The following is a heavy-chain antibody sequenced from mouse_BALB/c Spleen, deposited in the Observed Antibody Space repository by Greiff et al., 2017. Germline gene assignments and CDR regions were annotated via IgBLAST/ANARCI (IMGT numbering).Heavy chain of an antibody. V-gene: IGHV1-15*01. CDR2: IDPETGGT. CDR1: GYTFTDYE. Sequence: QVQLQQSGAELVRPGASVTLSCKASGYTFTDYEMHWVKQTPVHGLEWIGAIDPETGGTAYNQKFKGKATLTADKSSSTAYMVLRSLTSEDSAVYYCTTGYNGAWLAYWGQGTPVTVSA. D-gene: IGHD2-14*01. CDR3: TTGYNGAWLAY. J-gene: IGHJ3*01.